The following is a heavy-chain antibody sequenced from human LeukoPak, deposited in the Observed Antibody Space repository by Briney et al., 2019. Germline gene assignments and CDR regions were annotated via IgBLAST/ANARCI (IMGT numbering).Heavy chain of an antibody. CDR3: AREGPTAYYGMDV. J-gene: IGHJ6*02. CDR1: GFTFSSYS. CDR2: ISSSSTI. Sequence: GGSLRLSCAASGFTFSSYSMNWVRQAPGKGLEWVSYISSSSTIYYADSVKGRFTISRDNAKNSLYLQMNSLRAEDTAVYYCAREGPTAYYGMDVWGQGTTVTVSS. V-gene: IGHV3-48*01. D-gene: IGHD5-18*01.